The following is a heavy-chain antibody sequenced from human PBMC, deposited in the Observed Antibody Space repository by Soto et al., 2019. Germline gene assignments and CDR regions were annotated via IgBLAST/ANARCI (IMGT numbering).Heavy chain of an antibody. Sequence: QVQLQQWGAGLLKPSETLSLTCAVYGGSFSGYYWSWIRQPPGKGLEWIGEINHSGSTNYNPSLKSRVTISVDTSKNQFSLKLSSVTAADTAVYYCARCRIQLWKRYFDLWGRGTLVTVSS. CDR2: INHSGST. CDR1: GGSFSGYY. CDR3: ARCRIQLWKRYFDL. V-gene: IGHV4-34*01. D-gene: IGHD5-18*01. J-gene: IGHJ2*01.